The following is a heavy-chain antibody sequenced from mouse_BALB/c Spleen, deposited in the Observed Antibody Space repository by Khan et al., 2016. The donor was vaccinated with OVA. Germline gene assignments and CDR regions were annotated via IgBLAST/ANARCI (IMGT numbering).Heavy chain of an antibody. CDR3: ASDYGSSYYYFNY. Sequence: EVQLQESGPGLVKPSQSLSLTYTVTGYSITSDYAWNWIRQFPGNKLEWMGYISYSGSTSYNPSLKSRISITRDTSKNQFFLQLNSVTTEDTATXYCASDYGSSYYYFNYWGQGTTLTVSS. D-gene: IGHD1-1*01. J-gene: IGHJ2*01. V-gene: IGHV3-2*02. CDR1: GYSITSDYA. CDR2: ISYSGST.